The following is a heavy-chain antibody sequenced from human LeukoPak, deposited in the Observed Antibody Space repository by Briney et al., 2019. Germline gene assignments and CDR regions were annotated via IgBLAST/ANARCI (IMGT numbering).Heavy chain of an antibody. CDR3: AREGGGYSYGPTDAFDI. V-gene: IGHV3-53*04. CDR2: IYSGGST. Sequence: GGSLRLSCAASGFTVSSNYMSWIRQAPGKGLEWVSVIYSGGSTYYADSVKGRFTISRHNSKNTLYLQMNSLRAEDTAVYYCAREGGGYSYGPTDAFDIWGQGTMVTVSS. J-gene: IGHJ3*02. D-gene: IGHD5-18*01. CDR1: GFTVSSNY.